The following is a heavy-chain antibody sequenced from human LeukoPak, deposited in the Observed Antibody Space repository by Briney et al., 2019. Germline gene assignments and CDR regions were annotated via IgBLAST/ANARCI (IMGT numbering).Heavy chain of an antibody. J-gene: IGHJ3*02. D-gene: IGHD1-26*01. V-gene: IGHV1-18*01. CDR3: ARDRGRYSGSYFGRYDAFDI. CDR1: GYTFTSYG. Sequence: GASVKVSCKASGYTFTSYGISWVRQAPGQGLEWMGWISAYNGNTNYAQKLQGRVTMTTDASTSTAYMELRSLRSDDTAVYYCARDRGRYSGSYFGRYDAFDIWGQGTMVTVSS. CDR2: ISAYNGNT.